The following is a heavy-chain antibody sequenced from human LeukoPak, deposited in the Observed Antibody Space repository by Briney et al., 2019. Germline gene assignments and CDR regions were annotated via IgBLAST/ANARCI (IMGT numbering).Heavy chain of an antibody. CDR1: GGSFSGYY. D-gene: IGHD3-10*01. Sequence: SETLSLTCAVYGGSFSGYYWSWIRQPPGKGLEWIGEINHSGSTNYNPSLKSRVTISVDTSKNQFSLKLSSVTAADTAVYYCARDSLLWFGESTKYGMDVWGQGTTVTVSS. CDR2: INHSGST. J-gene: IGHJ6*02. CDR3: ARDSLLWFGESTKYGMDV. V-gene: IGHV4-34*01.